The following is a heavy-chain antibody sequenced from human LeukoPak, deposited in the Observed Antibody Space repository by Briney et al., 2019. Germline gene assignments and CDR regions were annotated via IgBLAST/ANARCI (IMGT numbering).Heavy chain of an antibody. CDR3: ARTYYYDSSGYYPGGYFDY. CDR2: IYYSGST. Sequence: PSETLSLTCTVSGGSISSGDYYWSWIRQPPGKGLEWIGYIYYSGSTYYNPSLKSRVTISVDTSKNQFSLKLSSVTAADTAVYYCARTYYYDSSGYYPGGYFDYWGQGTLVTVSS. V-gene: IGHV4-30-4*01. CDR1: GGSISSGDYY. J-gene: IGHJ4*02. D-gene: IGHD3-22*01.